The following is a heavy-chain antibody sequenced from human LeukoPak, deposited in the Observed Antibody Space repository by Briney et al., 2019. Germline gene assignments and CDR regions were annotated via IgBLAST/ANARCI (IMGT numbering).Heavy chain of an antibody. J-gene: IGHJ4*02. V-gene: IGHV3-30*04. Sequence: GGSLRLSCVASGLTFNIYAMYWVRQAPGKELEWLAAISYDGTKIYYADSVKGRFTISRDNSKNTMYLQMNSLRAEDTALYYCASAGLTYGSGSYFVYWGQGTLVTVSS. CDR2: ISYDGTKI. D-gene: IGHD3-10*01. CDR3: ASAGLTYGSGSYFVY. CDR1: GLTFNIYA.